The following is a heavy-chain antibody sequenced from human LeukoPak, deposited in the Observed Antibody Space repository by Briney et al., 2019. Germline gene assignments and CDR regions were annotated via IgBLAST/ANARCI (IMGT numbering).Heavy chain of an antibody. CDR3: ARGDTVTTEPGWFDP. D-gene: IGHD4-17*01. CDR1: GYTFTSYG. CDR2: ISAYNGNT. V-gene: IGHV1-18*01. Sequence: ASVKGCCKASGYTFTSYGISWVRQAPGQGLEWMGWISAYNGNTNYAQKLQGRVTMTTDTSTSTAYMELRSLRSDDTAVYYCARGDTVTTEPGWFDPWGQGTLVTVSS. J-gene: IGHJ5*02.